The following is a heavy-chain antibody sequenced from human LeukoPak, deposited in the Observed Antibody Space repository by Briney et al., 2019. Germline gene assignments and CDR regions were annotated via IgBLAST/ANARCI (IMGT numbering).Heavy chain of an antibody. CDR2: IGAYNGNT. V-gene: IGHV1-18*04. CDR1: GYTFTSYG. D-gene: IGHD6-13*01. Sequence: GASVKVSCKASGYTFTSYGISWVRQAPGQGLEWMGWIGAYNGNTNYAQKLQGRVTMTTDTSTSTAYMELRSLRSDDTAVYYCARGSPLVRPPSGYFDYWGQGTLVTVSS. J-gene: IGHJ4*02. CDR3: ARGSPLVRPPSGYFDY.